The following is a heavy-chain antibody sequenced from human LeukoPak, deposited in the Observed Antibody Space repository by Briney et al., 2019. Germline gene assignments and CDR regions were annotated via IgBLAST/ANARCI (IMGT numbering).Heavy chain of an antibody. CDR1: GGTFSSYA. D-gene: IGHD5-24*01. V-gene: IGHV1-69*04. CDR2: IIPILGIA. Sequence: SVKVPCKASGGTFSSYAISWVRQAPGQGLEWMGRIIPILGIANYAQKFQGRVTVTRNTSISTAFMELSSLRSEDTAVYYCARRNTIMVAGLDYWGQGTLVTVSS. J-gene: IGHJ4*02. CDR3: ARRNTIMVAGLDY.